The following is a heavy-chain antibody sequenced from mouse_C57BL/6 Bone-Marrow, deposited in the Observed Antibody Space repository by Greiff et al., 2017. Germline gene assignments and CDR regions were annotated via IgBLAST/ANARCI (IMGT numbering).Heavy chain of an antibody. CDR3: ARGYYGRALFDY. D-gene: IGHD1-1*01. CDR2: ISYSGST. CDR1: GYSITSGYD. V-gene: IGHV3-1*01. Sequence: EVKVEESGPGMVKPSQSLSLTCTVTGYSITSGYDWHWIRHFPGNKLEWMGYISYSGSTNYNPSLKSRISITHDTSKNHFFLKLNSVTTEDTATYYCARGYYGRALFDYWGQGTTLTVSS. J-gene: IGHJ2*01.